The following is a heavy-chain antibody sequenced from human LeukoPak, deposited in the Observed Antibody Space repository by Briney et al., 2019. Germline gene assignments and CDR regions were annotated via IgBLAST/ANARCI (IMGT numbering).Heavy chain of an antibody. CDR1: GFTFSSYA. Sequence: GGSLRLSCSASGFTFSSYAMHWVRQAPGKGLEYVSAISSNGGSTYYADSVKGRFTISKENSNNTLDDEVGILRAEERAVYYGARDSYGMDVWGQGTMVTVSS. CDR2: ISSNGGST. V-gene: IGHV3-64*05. J-gene: IGHJ6*02. CDR3: ARDSYGMDV.